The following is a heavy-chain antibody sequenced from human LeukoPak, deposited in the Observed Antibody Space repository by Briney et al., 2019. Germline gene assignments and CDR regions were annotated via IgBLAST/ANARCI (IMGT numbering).Heavy chain of an antibody. J-gene: IGHJ4*02. D-gene: IGHD4-17*01. CDR1: GGSFSGYY. V-gene: IGHV4-34*01. CDR3: ARGLKGRMTTVTTSWNY. CDR2: INHSGST. Sequence: SETLSLTCAVYGGSFSGYYWSWLRQPPGKGLEWIGEINHSGSTNYNPSLKSRVTISVDTSKYRFSLKLSSVTAADTAVYYCARGLKGRMTTVTTSWNYWGQGTLVTVSS.